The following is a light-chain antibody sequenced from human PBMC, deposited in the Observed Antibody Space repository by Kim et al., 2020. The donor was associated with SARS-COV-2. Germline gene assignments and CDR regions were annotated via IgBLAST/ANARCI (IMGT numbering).Light chain of an antibody. CDR1: QSISSW. J-gene: IGKJ1*01. Sequence: AYVGDRVTISCRASQSISSWLDWYQQKPGKAPKLLIYDASSLESGVPSRFSGSGSGTEFTLTISSLQPDDFATYYCQQYNSYSPTFGQGTKVDIK. CDR3: QQYNSYSPT. CDR2: DAS. V-gene: IGKV1-5*01.